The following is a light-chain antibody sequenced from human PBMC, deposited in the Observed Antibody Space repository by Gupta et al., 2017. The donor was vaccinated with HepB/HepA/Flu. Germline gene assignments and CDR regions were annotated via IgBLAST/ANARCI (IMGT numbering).Light chain of an antibody. Sequence: DIQMTQSPSSLSASVGDRVTITCQASQDISNYLNWYQQKPGKAPKLLIYDASNLETGVPSRFSGSGSGTDFTFTISSLQPEDIATYYWQQDDNLLIFGGGTKVEIK. CDR1: QDISNY. V-gene: IGKV1-33*01. CDR2: DAS. J-gene: IGKJ4*01. CDR3: QQDDNLLI.